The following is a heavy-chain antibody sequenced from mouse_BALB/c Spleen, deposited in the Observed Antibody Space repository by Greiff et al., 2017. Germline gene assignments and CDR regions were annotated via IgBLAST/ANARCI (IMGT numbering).Heavy chain of an antibody. Sequence: QVQLQQSAAELARPGASVKMSCKASGYTFTSYTMHWVKQRPGQGLEWIGYINPSSGYTEYNQKFKDKTTLTADKSSSTAYMQLSSLTSEDSAVYYCARKDFPAYENFDYWGQGTTLTVSS. CDR2: INPSSGYT. J-gene: IGHJ2*01. CDR3: ARKDFPAYENFDY. V-gene: IGHV1-4*02. CDR1: GYTFTSYT. D-gene: IGHD2-14*01.